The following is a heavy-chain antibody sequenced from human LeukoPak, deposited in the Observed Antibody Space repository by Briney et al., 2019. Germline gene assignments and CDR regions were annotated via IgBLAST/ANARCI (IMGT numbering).Heavy chain of an antibody. CDR3: ARKDPYEAGDVFDI. CDR1: GGSIGSHY. CDR2: IYGIGST. D-gene: IGHD5-12*01. V-gene: IGHV4-59*11. Sequence: SETLSLTCTVSGGSIGSHYWSWIRQPPGKGLEWIGYIYGIGSTNYNPSLKSRVTISIDTSKKQFSLKLRSVTAADTAVYYCARKDPYEAGDVFDIWGQGTMVTVSS. J-gene: IGHJ3*02.